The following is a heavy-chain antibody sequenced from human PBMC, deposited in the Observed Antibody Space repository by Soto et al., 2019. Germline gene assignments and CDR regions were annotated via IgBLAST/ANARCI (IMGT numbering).Heavy chain of an antibody. CDR3: ARGYCSGGSCYFYYYYYMDV. V-gene: IGHV4-31*03. D-gene: IGHD2-15*01. CDR1: GGSISSGGYY. CDR2: IYYSGST. J-gene: IGHJ6*03. Sequence: PSETLSLTCTVSGGSISSGGYYWSWVRQHPGKGLEWIGYIYYSGSTYYNPSLKSRVTISVDTSKNQFSLKLSSVTAADTAVYYCARGYCSGGSCYFYYYYYMDVWGKGTTVTVSS.